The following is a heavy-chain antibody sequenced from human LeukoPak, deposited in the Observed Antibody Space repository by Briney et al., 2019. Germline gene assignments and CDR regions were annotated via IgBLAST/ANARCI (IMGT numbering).Heavy chain of an antibody. CDR1: GYSFTTYA. CDR3: ARELLITRTWFDP. CDR2: INTNTGNP. V-gene: IGHV7-4-1*02. Sequence: ASVKVSCMASGYSFTTYAMNWVRQAPGQGLEWMGWINTNTGNPTYAQGFTGRFVFSLDTSVSTAYLQISSLKAEDTAVYHCARELLITRTWFDPWGQGTLVTVSS. J-gene: IGHJ5*02. D-gene: IGHD3-22*01.